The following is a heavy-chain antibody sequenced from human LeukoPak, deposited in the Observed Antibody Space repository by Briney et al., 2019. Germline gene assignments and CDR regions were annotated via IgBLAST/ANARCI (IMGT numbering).Heavy chain of an antibody. Sequence: SETLSLTCTVSVGSISSYYWSWIRHPPGKGLEWIGYIYYRGCTNYNPSLKSRVTISIDTSKNQFSLKLSSVTAADTAVYYCARAADIVATVNFDYWGQGTLVTVSS. J-gene: IGHJ4*02. CDR2: IYYRGCT. V-gene: IGHV4-59*01. CDR3: ARAADIVATVNFDY. CDR1: VGSISSYY. D-gene: IGHD5-12*01.